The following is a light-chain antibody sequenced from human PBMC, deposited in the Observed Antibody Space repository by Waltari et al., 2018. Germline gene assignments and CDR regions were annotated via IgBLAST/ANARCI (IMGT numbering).Light chain of an antibody. CDR2: YKSDSDK. CDR1: SGVNVANHR. Sequence: QAVLTQPSSLSVSPGASASLTCTLRSGVNVANHRIYWYQQKPGSPPQYLLRYKSDSDKQQGSGVPSRFSGSNDTSVNAGILLISGLQSEDEADYYCMIWRSGASEFGGGTKLTVL. J-gene: IGLJ2*01. CDR3: MIWRSGASE. V-gene: IGLV5-45*03.